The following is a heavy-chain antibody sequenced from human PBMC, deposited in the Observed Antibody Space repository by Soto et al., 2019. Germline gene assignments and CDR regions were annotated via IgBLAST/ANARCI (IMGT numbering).Heavy chain of an antibody. V-gene: IGHV4-34*01. CDR1: GGSFSGYY. J-gene: IGHJ4*02. CDR2: INHSGST. Sequence: SETLSLTCAVYGGSFSGYYWSWIRQPPGKGLEWIGEINHSGSTNYNPSLKSRVTISVDTSKNQFSLKLSSVTAADTAVYYCASGTGGGPYYFDYWGQGTLVTVS. D-gene: IGHD3-16*01. CDR3: ASGTGGGPYYFDY.